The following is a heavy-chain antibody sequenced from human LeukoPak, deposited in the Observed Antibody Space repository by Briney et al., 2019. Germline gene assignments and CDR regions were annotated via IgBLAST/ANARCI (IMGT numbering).Heavy chain of an antibody. Sequence: GGSLRLSCTASGFSLMPHAMNWIRQAPGKGLEWVSTISGSAGDTVYADSVKGRFTISRDNSKNTLYLQMNSLRAEDTAVYYCARRIAVAGTPTYAFDIWGQGTMVTVSS. CDR2: ISGSAGDT. V-gene: IGHV3-23*01. CDR3: ARRIAVAGTPTYAFDI. CDR1: GFSLMPHA. D-gene: IGHD6-19*01. J-gene: IGHJ3*02.